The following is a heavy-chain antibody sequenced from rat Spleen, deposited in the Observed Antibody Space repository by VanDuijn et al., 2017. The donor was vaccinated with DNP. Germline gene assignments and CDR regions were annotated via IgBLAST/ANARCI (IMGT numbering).Heavy chain of an antibody. Sequence: QVQLKESGPGLVQPSQTLSLPCTVSGFSLTSYGVSWVRQPPGKGLEWIGAISSGGGTYYTSALKSRLSLSRDTSKSQVFLKINSLQTEDTAIYFCTRERGYGGNQPVLDYWGQGVRVTVSS. CDR2: ISSGGGT. D-gene: IGHD1-11*01. V-gene: IGHV2S12*01. J-gene: IGHJ2*01. CDR3: TRERGYGGNQPVLDY. CDR1: GFSLTSYG.